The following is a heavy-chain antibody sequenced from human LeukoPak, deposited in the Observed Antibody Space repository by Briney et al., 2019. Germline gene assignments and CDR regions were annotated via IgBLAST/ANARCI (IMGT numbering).Heavy chain of an antibody. D-gene: IGHD3-22*01. Sequence: SVKVSCKASGVTFSSYAISWVRQAPGQGLEWIGRIIPIFGTANYAQKFQGRVTITTDESTSTAYMELSSLRSEDTAVYYCARGQDYYDSSALQHWGQGTLVTVSS. V-gene: IGHV1-69*05. CDR2: IIPIFGTA. J-gene: IGHJ1*01. CDR3: ARGQDYYDSSALQH. CDR1: GVTFSSYA.